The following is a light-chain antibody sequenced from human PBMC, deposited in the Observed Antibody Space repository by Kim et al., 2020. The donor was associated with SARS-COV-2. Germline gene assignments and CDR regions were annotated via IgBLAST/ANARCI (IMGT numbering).Light chain of an antibody. CDR1: QSVFYSSNNNNY. J-gene: IGKJ4*01. Sequence: ATSNCRSSQSVFYSSNNNNYLAWYQQKPGQSPKLLIYWASTRESGVPDRFSGSGSGTDFTLTITSLQAEDVAVYFCQQYYTSPPTFGGGTKVEIK. CDR2: WAS. CDR3: QQYYTSPPT. V-gene: IGKV4-1*01.